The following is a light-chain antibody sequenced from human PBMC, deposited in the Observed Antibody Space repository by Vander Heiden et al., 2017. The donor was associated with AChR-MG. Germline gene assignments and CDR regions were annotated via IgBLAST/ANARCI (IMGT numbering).Light chain of an antibody. J-gene: IGLJ3*02. CDR2: RNN. CDR1: SSNIGSNY. Sequence: QSVLTQPPSASGTPRQRVTISCSGSSSNIGSNYVYWYQQLPGTAPKLLIYRNNQRPSGVPDRFSGSKSGTSASLGISGLRSEDEADYYCAAWDDSLSGVVFGGGTKLTVL. CDR3: AAWDDSLSGVV. V-gene: IGLV1-47*01.